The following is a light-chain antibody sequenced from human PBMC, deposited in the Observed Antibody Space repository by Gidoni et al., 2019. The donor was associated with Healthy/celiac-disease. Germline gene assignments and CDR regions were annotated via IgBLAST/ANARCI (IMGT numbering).Light chain of an antibody. J-gene: IGLJ2*01. CDR2: EDN. V-gene: IGLV6-57*01. Sequence: NFMLTQPHSVSESPGKTVTISCTRSSGSLASNYVQWYQQRPGSSPTPVIYEDNQRPSGVPDRFSGSIDSSSNSASLTISGLKTEDEADYYCQSYDSSNQGVFGGGTKLTVL. CDR1: SGSLASNY. CDR3: QSYDSSNQGV.